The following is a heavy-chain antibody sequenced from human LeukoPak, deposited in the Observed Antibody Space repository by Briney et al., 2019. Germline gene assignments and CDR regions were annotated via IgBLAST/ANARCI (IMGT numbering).Heavy chain of an antibody. D-gene: IGHD2-15*01. CDR1: GFTFSSYW. CDR3: AKGLSSGYCSGGSCYGYYGMDV. CDR2: INDNGVST. Sequence: GGSLRLSCAASGFTFSSYWMNWARQAPGKGLEWVSAINDNGVSTYYADSVKGRFTISRDNSKNKLFLQMNSLRAEDTAVYYCAKGLSSGYCSGGSCYGYYGMDVWGQGTTVTVSS. J-gene: IGHJ6*02. V-gene: IGHV3-23*01.